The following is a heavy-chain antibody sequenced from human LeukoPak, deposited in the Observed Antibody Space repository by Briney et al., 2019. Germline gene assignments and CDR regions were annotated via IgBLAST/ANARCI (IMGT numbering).Heavy chain of an antibody. D-gene: IGHD2-2*02. CDR2: IYYSGST. CDR3: ARVAPPTIVVVPAAIVLGSFDP. V-gene: IGHV4-39*07. Sequence: VKPSETLSLTCTVSGGSISSSTYYWGWIRQPPGKGLEWIGSIYYSGSTYYNPSLKSRVTISVDTSKNQFSLKLSSVTAADTAVYYCARVAPPTIVVVPAAIVLGSFDPWGQGTLVTVSS. CDR1: GGSISSSTYY. J-gene: IGHJ5*02.